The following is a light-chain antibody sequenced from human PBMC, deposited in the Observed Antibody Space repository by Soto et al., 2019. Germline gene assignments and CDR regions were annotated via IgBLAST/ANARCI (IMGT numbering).Light chain of an antibody. Sequence: QSVLTQPASVSGSPGQSITISCSGTRSDVGSYDYVAWYQQFPGKTPKLVIYEVSNRPSGVSYRFSGSMSGNTASLTISGLQAEDEADYYCITYTGSSTSYVVGTGTKVTV. CDR2: EVS. CDR3: ITYTGSSTSYV. CDR1: RSDVGSYDY. J-gene: IGLJ1*01. V-gene: IGLV2-14*01.